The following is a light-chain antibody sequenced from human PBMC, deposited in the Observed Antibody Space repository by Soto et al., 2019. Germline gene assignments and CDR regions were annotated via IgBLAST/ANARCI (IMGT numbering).Light chain of an antibody. CDR1: QSVSSSY. J-gene: IGKJ5*01. CDR2: GAS. V-gene: IGKV3-15*01. Sequence: EIVMTQSPATLSVSPGERATLSCRASQSVSSSYLAWYQQKPGQAPRLLIYGASSRATGIPARFSGSGSGTEFTLTISSLQSEDFAVYYCQQYNSWPPITFGQGTRLEIK. CDR3: QQYNSWPPIT.